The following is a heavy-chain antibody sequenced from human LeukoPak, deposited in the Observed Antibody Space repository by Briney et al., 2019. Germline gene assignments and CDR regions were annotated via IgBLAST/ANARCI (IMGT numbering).Heavy chain of an antibody. Sequence: SETLSLTCAVYGGSFSGYYWSWIRQPPGKGLEWIGEINHSGSTNYNPSLKSRVTISVDASKNQFSLKLSSVTAADTAVYYCANGKYQLLSSWFDPWGQGTLVTVSS. V-gene: IGHV4-34*01. J-gene: IGHJ5*02. CDR2: INHSGST. CDR1: GGSFSGYY. CDR3: ANGKYQLLSSWFDP. D-gene: IGHD2-2*01.